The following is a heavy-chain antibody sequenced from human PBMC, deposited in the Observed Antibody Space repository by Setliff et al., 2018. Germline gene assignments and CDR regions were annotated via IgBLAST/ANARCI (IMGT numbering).Heavy chain of an antibody. CDR3: ARTAGSSSASGFDY. V-gene: IGHV3-48*03. CDR2: ISDSGSTK. D-gene: IGHD2-15*01. Sequence: GESLKISCGVFGLTFSSYEMIWVRQAPGKGLEWVSYISDSGSTKYYADSVKGRFTISRDNSKNTLYLQMNSLRAEDTAVYYCARTAGSSSASGFDYWGQGTLVTVSS. CDR1: GLTFSSYE. J-gene: IGHJ4*02.